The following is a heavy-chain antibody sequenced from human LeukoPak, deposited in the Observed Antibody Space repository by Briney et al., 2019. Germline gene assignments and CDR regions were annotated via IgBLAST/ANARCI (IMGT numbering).Heavy chain of an antibody. J-gene: IGHJ4*02. D-gene: IGHD6-19*01. CDR3: ARSTVAGTGYDY. Sequence: GESLKISCKGSGYSFTSYWISWVRQMPGKGPEWMGRIDPSDSYTNHSPSFQGHVTISADKSISTAYLQWSSLKASDTAMYYCARSTVAGTGYDYWGQGTLVTVSS. CDR1: GYSFTSYW. CDR2: IDPSDSYT. V-gene: IGHV5-10-1*01.